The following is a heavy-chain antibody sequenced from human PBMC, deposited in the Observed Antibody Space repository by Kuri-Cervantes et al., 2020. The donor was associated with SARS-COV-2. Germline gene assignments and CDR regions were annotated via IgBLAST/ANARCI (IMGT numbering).Heavy chain of an antibody. Sequence: GESLKISCAASGFTFSSYSMNWVRQAPGKGLEWVSYISSSGSTIYYADSVKGRFTISRDNAKNSLYLQMNSLRAEDTAVYYCARGDSSGYLHYFDYWGQGTLVTVSS. J-gene: IGHJ4*02. D-gene: IGHD3-22*01. CDR3: ARGDSSGYLHYFDY. CDR2: ISSSGSTI. V-gene: IGHV3-48*04. CDR1: GFTFSSYS.